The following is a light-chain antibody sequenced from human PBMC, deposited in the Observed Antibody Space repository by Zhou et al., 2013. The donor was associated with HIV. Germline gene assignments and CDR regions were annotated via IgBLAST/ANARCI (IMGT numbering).Light chain of an antibody. V-gene: IGKV1-27*01. CDR2: AAS. CDR1: QDINTF. Sequence: IQLTQSPSSLSASVGDRVTITCRASQDINTFLAWYQQKPGTAPKLLIYAASTLQSGVPSRFSGSGSGTDFTLTISSLQPEDVATYYCQKYNSAPPFTFG. J-gene: IGKJ3*01. CDR3: QKYNSAPPFT.